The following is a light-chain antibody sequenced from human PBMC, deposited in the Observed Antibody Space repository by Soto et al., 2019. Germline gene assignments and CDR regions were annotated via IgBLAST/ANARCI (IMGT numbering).Light chain of an antibody. CDR3: SSYAGNNNLV. CDR1: SSDIGGYNY. J-gene: IGLJ2*01. V-gene: IGLV2-8*01. CDR2: QVS. Sequence: QSALTQPPSASGSPGQAVTISCTGTSSDIGGYNYVSWYQQHPGKAPKLIIYQVSKWPSGVPDRFSGSKSGSTASLTVSGLQAEDEADYYCSSYAGNNNLVFGGGTKLTVL.